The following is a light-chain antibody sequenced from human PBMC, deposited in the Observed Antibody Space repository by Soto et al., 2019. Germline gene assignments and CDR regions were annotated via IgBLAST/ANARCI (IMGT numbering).Light chain of an antibody. Sequence: DIQMTQSPSSLSASVGDRVTITCQASQAIRNYLNWYQQRPGTAPKRLIYGGSTLETGVPSRFSGRGSAADFTLTISSLQPEDIATYYCQQYDTLPPTFGGGTKVEIK. V-gene: IGKV1-33*01. CDR1: QAIRNY. CDR2: GGS. J-gene: IGKJ4*01. CDR3: QQYDTLPPT.